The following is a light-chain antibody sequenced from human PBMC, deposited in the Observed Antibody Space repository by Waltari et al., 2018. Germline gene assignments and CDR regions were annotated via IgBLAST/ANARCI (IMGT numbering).Light chain of an antibody. CDR3: SSYVGSNIVV. J-gene: IGLJ2*01. Sequence: QSALTQPPSASGSPGQSVTISCTGTSSDVGASNYVSWYQQHPGKAPKPMIYEVSKRPSGVPARFSGSKSGNTASLTVSGLQAEDEGDYSCSSYVGSNIVVFGGGTKLTVL. CDR1: SSDVGASNY. V-gene: IGLV2-8*01. CDR2: EVS.